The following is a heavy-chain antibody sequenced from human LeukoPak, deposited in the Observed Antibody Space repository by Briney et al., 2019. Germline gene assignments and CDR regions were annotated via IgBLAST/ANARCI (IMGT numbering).Heavy chain of an antibody. CDR3: ARESYRGYFDY. J-gene: IGHJ4*02. V-gene: IGHV1-18*01. CDR2: VSAYNGNT. CDR1: GYSFTSYG. D-gene: IGHD3-16*02. Sequence: ASVKVSCKASGYSFTSYGISWVRQAPGQGLEWMGWVSAYNGNTNYAQKLQGRVTMTTDTSTSTAYMELRSLRSDDTAVYYCARESYRGYFDYWGQGTLVTVSS.